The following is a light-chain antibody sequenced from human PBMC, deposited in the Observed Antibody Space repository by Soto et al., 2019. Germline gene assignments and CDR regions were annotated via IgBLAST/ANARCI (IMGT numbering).Light chain of an antibody. CDR2: EVS. V-gene: IGLV2-14*01. CDR1: SSDVGGYNY. Sequence: QSALTQPASVSGSPGQSITISCTGTSSDVGGYNYVSWYQHHPVKAPKLMIYEVSNRPSGVSDRFSGSRSGNTASLTISGLQAEDESYYYCISYTSSSTWVFGGGTKLTVL. J-gene: IGLJ3*02. CDR3: ISYTSSSTWV.